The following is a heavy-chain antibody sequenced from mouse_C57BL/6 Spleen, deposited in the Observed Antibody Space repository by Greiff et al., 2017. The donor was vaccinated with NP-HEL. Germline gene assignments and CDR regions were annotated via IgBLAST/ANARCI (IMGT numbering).Heavy chain of an antibody. CDR3: ARYYDYDAMDY. CDR1: GYSITSGYY. Sequence: EVQLVESGPGLVKPSQSLSLTCSVTGYSITSGYYWNWIRQFPGNKLEWMGYISYDGSNNYNPSLKNRISITRDTSKNQFFLKLNSVTTEDTATYYCARYYDYDAMDYWGQGTSVTVSS. CDR2: ISYDGSN. D-gene: IGHD1-1*02. V-gene: IGHV3-6*01. J-gene: IGHJ4*01.